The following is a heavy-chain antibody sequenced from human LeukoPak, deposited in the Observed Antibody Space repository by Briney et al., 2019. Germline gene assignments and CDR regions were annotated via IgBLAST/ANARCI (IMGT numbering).Heavy chain of an antibody. CDR2: ISGSGSDA. CDR3: AKMNGPQQLVYDWFDP. Sequence: GGSLRLSCAASGFTFYNYAMSWVRQAPGKGLEWVSGISGSGSDAYYADSVKDRFTISRDNSKNTLYLQMNSLRAEDTAVYYCAKMNGPQQLVYDWFDPWGQGTLVTVSS. D-gene: IGHD6-13*01. CDR1: GFTFYNYA. V-gene: IGHV3-23*01. J-gene: IGHJ5*02.